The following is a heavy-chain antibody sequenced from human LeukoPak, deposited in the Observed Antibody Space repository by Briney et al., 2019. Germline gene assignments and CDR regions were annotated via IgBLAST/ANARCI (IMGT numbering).Heavy chain of an antibody. Sequence: PGGSLRLSCAASGFTFSSYAMHWVRQAPGKGLEWVAVISYDGSNKYYADSVKGRFTISRDNSKNTLYLQMNSLRAEDTAVYYCARGVVRSSSWYVFDYWGQGTLVTVSS. CDR2: ISYDGSNK. J-gene: IGHJ4*02. D-gene: IGHD6-13*01. CDR3: ARGVVRSSSWYVFDY. CDR1: GFTFSSYA. V-gene: IGHV3-30-3*01.